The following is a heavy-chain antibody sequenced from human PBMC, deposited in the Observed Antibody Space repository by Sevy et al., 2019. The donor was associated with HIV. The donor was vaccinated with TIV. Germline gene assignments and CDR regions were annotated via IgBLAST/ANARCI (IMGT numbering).Heavy chain of an antibody. Sequence: ASVKVSCKVSGYTLTQLSMHWVRQAPGQGLEWMGWISTYNTNYAEKLQGRVTMTTDTSTSTVYMELRSLRSDDTAVYYCARAPSGSQGPGQYFQHWGQGTLVTVSS. CDR2: ISTYNT. V-gene: IGHV1-18*01. J-gene: IGHJ1*01. CDR3: ARAPSGSQGPGQYFQH. D-gene: IGHD1-26*01. CDR1: GYTLTQLS.